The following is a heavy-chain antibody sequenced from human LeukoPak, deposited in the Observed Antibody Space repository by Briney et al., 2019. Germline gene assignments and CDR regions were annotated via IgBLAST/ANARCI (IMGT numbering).Heavy chain of an antibody. CDR1: GGSLSSSSYY. V-gene: IGHV4-39*01. D-gene: IGHD3-10*01. CDR3: AGTYYYGSGGETGFDY. J-gene: IGHJ4*02. CDR2: IYYSGST. Sequence: SETLSLTCTVSGGSLSSSSYYWGWIRQPPGKGLEWIGSIYYSGSTYYNPSLKSRVTISVDTSKNQFSLKLSSVTAADTAVYYCAGTYYYGSGGETGFDYWGQGTLVTVSS.